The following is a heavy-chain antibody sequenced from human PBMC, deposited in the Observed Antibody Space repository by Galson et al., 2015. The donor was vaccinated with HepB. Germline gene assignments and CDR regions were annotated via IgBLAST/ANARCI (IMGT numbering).Heavy chain of an antibody. CDR1: GYSFTSYW. CDR2: IDPRDSYT. D-gene: IGHD3-22*01. V-gene: IGHV5-10-1*01. CDR3: ARHLTYYYDSSGYSDWYFDL. Sequence: QSGAEVKKPGESLRISCKGSGYSFTSYWISWVRQMPGKGLEWMGRIDPRDSYTNYSPSFQGHVTISANKSISTAYLQWSSLKASDTAMYYCARHLTYYYDSSGYSDWYFDLWGRGTLVTVSS. J-gene: IGHJ2*01.